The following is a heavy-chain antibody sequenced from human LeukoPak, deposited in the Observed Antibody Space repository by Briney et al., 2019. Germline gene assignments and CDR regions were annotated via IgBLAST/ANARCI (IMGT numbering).Heavy chain of an antibody. D-gene: IGHD3-10*01. Sequence: GGSLRLSCAASGFTFTNYGMHWVRQAPGKGLEWVAVISYDGSSKYFADSVKGRFTISRDNSKNTLYLQMNSLRAEDTAVYYCAKHMVRGVRGYYGKDVWGQGTTVTVSS. CDR1: GFTFTNYG. J-gene: IGHJ6*02. V-gene: IGHV3-30*18. CDR2: ISYDGSSK. CDR3: AKHMVRGVRGYYGKDV.